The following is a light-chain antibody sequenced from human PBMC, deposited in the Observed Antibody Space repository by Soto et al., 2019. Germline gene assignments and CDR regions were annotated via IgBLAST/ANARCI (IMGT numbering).Light chain of an antibody. CDR3: QRYGSSRT. J-gene: IGKJ1*01. CDR1: QSVSSSY. V-gene: IGKV3-20*01. CDR2: SGA. Sequence: EIVLTHSPGPLSLSPGERATLSCRASQSVSSSYLAWYQQKPGQAPRLLIHSGATRATGIPDRFSGSGSGTDFTLTISRLEPEDFAVYYCQRYGSSRTFGQGTKVDIK.